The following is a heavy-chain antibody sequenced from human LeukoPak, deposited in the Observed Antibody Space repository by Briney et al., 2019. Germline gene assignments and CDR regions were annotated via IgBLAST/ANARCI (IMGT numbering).Heavy chain of an antibody. D-gene: IGHD3-22*01. V-gene: IGHV3-23*01. CDR2: FRGSGGST. CDR1: GLTFSSHA. CDR3: AKVPRDSSGYYFDY. J-gene: IGHJ4*02. Sequence: GGSLRFSCAAPGLTFSSHAMTWFRRAPGKGLDWVSAFRGSGGSTYYADSVKGRFTISRDNSKNTLYLQMNSLRAEDTAVYYCAKVPRDSSGYYFDYWGQGTLVTVSS.